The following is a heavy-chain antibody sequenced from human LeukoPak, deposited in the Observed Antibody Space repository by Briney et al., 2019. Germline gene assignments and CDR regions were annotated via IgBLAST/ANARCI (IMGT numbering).Heavy chain of an antibody. D-gene: IGHD5-18*01. V-gene: IGHV3-33*01. CDR1: GFTFSSYG. CDR2: IWYDGSNK. Sequence: GGSLRLSCAASGFTFSSYGMHWVRQAPGKGLEWVAVIWYDGSNKYYADSVKGRFTISRDNSKNTLYLQMNSLRAEDTAVYYCAREEKIQLWLRGFDYWGQGTLVTVSS. J-gene: IGHJ4*02. CDR3: AREEKIQLWLRGFDY.